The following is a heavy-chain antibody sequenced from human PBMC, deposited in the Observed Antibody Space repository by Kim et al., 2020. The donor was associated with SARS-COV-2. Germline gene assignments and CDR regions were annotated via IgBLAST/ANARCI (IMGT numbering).Heavy chain of an antibody. J-gene: IGHJ4*02. CDR1: GFSLSTSGVG. D-gene: IGHD6-13*01. V-gene: IGHV2-5*02. CDR3: AHTPRSSSWSLNFDY. CDR2: IYWDDDK. Sequence: SGPTLVNPTQTLTLTCTFSGFSLSTSGVGVGWIRQPPGKAPEWLALIYWDDDKRYSPSLKSRLTITKDTSKNQVVLTMTNMDPVDTATYYCAHTPRSSSWSLNFDYWGQGTLVTVSS.